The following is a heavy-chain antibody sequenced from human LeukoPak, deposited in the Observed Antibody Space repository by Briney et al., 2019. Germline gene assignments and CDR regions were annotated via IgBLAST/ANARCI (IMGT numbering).Heavy chain of an antibody. CDR2: ISSSSRTI. Sequence: GGALRLSCAASGFTFSSDRMNWVRQAPGKGLEWVSYISSSSRTIYDADSVKCRFTISRDNAKNSLYLQMNSLRAEDTAVYYCAKDLVAAPPYYFDSWGQGTLVTVSS. D-gene: IGHD6-6*01. CDR1: GFTFSSDR. J-gene: IGHJ4*02. CDR3: AKDLVAAPPYYFDS. V-gene: IGHV3-48*04.